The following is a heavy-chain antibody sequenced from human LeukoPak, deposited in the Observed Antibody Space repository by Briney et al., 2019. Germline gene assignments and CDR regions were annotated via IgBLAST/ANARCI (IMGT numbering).Heavy chain of an antibody. J-gene: IGHJ4*02. D-gene: IGHD2-15*01. CDR2: INHSGST. Sequence: SETLSLTCAVYDGSFSGYYWSWIRQPPGKGLEWIGEINHSGSTNYNPSLKSRVTISVDTSKNQFSLKLSSVTAADTAVYYCARREFRLIPNYCSGGSCYSKSFDYWGQGTLVTVSS. CDR3: ARREFRLIPNYCSGGSCYSKSFDY. V-gene: IGHV4-34*01. CDR1: DGSFSGYY.